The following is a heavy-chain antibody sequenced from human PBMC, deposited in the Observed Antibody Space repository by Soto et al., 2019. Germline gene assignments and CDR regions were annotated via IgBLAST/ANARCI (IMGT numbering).Heavy chain of an antibody. J-gene: IGHJ3*02. V-gene: IGHV3-74*01. CDR3: ARDVHYDYIWGSFSAFDI. D-gene: IGHD3-16*01. CDR1: GFTFSDYW. CDR2: IDSDGSST. Sequence: PGGSLRLSCAASGFTFSDYWMNWVRQAPGKGLVWVSRIDSDGSSTSYADSVKGRFTISRDNSKNTLYLQMNSLRAEGTAVYYCARDVHYDYIWGSFSAFDIWGQGTMVTVSS.